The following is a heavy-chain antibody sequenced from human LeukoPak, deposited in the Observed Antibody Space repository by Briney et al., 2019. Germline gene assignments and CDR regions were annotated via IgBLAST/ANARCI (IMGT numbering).Heavy chain of an antibody. CDR2: ISSSGSTI. D-gene: IGHD5-12*01. J-gene: IGHJ4*02. Sequence: GGSLRLSCAASGFTFSDYYMSWIRQAPGKGLEWVSYISSSGSTIYYADSVKGRFTISRDNAKNSLYLQMNSLRAEDTAVYYCASAQDIVATIAYWGQGTLVTVSS. CDR3: ASAQDIVATIAY. V-gene: IGHV3-11*04. CDR1: GFTFSDYY.